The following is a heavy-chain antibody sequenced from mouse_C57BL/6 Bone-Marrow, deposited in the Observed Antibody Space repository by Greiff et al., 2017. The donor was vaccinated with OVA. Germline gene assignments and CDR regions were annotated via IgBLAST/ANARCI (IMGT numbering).Heavy chain of an antibody. CDR1: GYTFTDYE. Sequence: VQLQESGAELVRPGASVTLSCKASGYTFTDYEMHWVKQTPVHGLEWIGAIDPETGGTAYNQKFKGKAILTADKSSSTAYMELRSLTSEDSAVYYCTREGFADWGQGTLVTVSA. CDR3: TREGFAD. CDR2: IDPETGGT. V-gene: IGHV1-15*01. J-gene: IGHJ3*01.